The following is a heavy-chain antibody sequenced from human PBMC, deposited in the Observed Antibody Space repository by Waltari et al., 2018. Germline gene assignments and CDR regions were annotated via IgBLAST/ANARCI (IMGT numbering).Heavy chain of an antibody. CDR1: GGSFSGYY. V-gene: IGHV4-34*01. CDR3: ARVRRDAFDI. CDR2: INHSGST. Sequence: QVQLQQWGAGLLKPSETLSLTCAVYGGSFSGYYWSWIRQPPGKGLEWIGEINHSGSTSYNPSLKSRVTISVDTSKNQFSLKLSSVTAADTAVYYCARVRRDAFDIWGQGTMVTVSS. D-gene: IGHD4-17*01. J-gene: IGHJ3*02.